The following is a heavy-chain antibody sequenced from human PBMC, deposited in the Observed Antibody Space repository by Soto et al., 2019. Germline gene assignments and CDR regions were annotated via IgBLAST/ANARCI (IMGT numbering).Heavy chain of an antibody. Sequence: GESLKISCKASAYSFTNYWIGWVRQMPGKDLEWMAIVYPGDSGTRYSPSFQGHVIISADKSISTAYLQWNTLLASDTAMYYCVRLMLSLDRNYGPVGAFDIWGLGTMVTVSS. V-gene: IGHV5-51*01. CDR3: VRLMLSLDRNYGPVGAFDI. J-gene: IGHJ3*02. CDR1: AYSFTNYW. CDR2: VYPGDSGT. D-gene: IGHD3-16*02.